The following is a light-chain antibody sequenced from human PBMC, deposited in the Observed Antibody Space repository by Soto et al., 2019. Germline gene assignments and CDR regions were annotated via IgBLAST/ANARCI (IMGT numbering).Light chain of an antibody. Sequence: EIVLTQSPGTLSLSPGERATLSCRASQSVSSSYLAWYQQKPGQAPRLLIHGASSRATGIPDRFSGSGSGTDSTLTISRLVPEDFAVYYCQQCGSSPLTFGGGTKVEIK. J-gene: IGKJ4*01. V-gene: IGKV3-20*01. CDR2: GAS. CDR1: QSVSSSY. CDR3: QQCGSSPLT.